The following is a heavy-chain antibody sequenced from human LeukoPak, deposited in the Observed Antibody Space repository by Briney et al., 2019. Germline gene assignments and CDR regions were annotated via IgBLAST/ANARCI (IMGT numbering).Heavy chain of an antibody. J-gene: IGHJ3*02. CDR3: ARDTAMPLNAFDI. D-gene: IGHD5-18*01. CDR1: GFTFSSYS. Sequence: GGSLRLSCAASGFTFSSYSMNWVRQAPGKGLEWVSYISSSSSTIYYADSVKGRFTISRDNAKNSLYLQMNSLRAEDTAVYYCARDTAMPLNAFDIWGQGTMVTVSS. V-gene: IGHV3-48*01. CDR2: ISSSSSTI.